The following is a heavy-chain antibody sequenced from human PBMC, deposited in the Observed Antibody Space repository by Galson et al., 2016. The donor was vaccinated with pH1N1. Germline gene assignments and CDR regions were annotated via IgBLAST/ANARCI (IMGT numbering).Heavy chain of an antibody. V-gene: IGHV2-5*02. CDR1: GFSVSSSGMG. Sequence: PALVKPTQTLTLTCNFSGFSVSSSGMGVGWIRQPPGKALEWLAVIYWDDDKRYSPSLKSRLTITKDTSKNQVVLKMTNMDTADTATYYCAHREVMITNAFDFWGQGTMVTVSS. D-gene: IGHD3-16*01. J-gene: IGHJ3*01. CDR2: IYWDDDK. CDR3: AHREVMITNAFDF.